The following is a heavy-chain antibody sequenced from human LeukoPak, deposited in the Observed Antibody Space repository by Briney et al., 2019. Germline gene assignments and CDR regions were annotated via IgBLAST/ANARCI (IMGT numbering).Heavy chain of an antibody. V-gene: IGHV3-11*01. CDR2: ISSSGSTI. D-gene: IGHD6-19*01. CDR1: GFTFSDYY. J-gene: IGHJ6*02. Sequence: GGSLRLSCAASGFTFSDYYMSWVRQAPGKGLEWGSYISSSGSTIYYADSVKGRFTISRDNAKNSLYLQMNSLRAEDTAVYYCARVGSSGWSYGMDVWGQGTTVTVSS. CDR3: ARVGSSGWSYGMDV.